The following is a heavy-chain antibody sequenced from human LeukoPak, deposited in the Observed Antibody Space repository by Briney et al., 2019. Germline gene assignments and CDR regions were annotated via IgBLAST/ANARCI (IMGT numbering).Heavy chain of an antibody. D-gene: IGHD1-26*01. CDR3: ASVSVWELATHPGGSFDF. J-gene: IGHJ4*02. CDR2: IYHTGTT. V-gene: IGHV4-30-4*01. CDR1: GGLISRIEYY. Sequence: IPSETLSLTCTVSGGLISRIEYYWSWIRQSPVKGLEWLGHIYHTGTTLYSPHLNNRLTISADSSRNQFSLTLNSVSAADTAVYYCASVSVWELATHPGGSFDFWGRGILVTVSS.